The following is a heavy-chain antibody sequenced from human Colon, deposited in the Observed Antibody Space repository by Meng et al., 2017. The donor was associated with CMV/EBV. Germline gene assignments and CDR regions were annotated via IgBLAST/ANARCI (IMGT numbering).Heavy chain of an antibody. CDR2: IIPTVGTV. CDR3: AKDLERFYDGTGYFPGVGMDV. D-gene: IGHD3-22*01. V-gene: IGHV1-69*06. CDR1: GGTFSSYA. J-gene: IGHJ6*02. Sequence: SVKVSCKASGGTFSSYAITWVRQAPGQGLEWMGGIIPTVGTVKYAQKFQGRVTITADRSTSTAYMDLSSLRSGDTAVYYCAKDLERFYDGTGYFPGVGMDVWGQGTTVTVSS.